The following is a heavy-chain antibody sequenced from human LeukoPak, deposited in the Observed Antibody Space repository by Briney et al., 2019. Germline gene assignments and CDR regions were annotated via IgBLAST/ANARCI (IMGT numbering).Heavy chain of an antibody. J-gene: IGHJ6*02. CDR3: ARVVPLYSNLHYYYYYYGMDV. Sequence: ASVKVSCKASGGTFSSYAISWVRQAPGQGLEWMGGIIPIFGTANYAQKFQGRVTITADESTSTAYMELSSLRSEDTAVYYCARVVPLYSNLHYYYYYYGMDVWGQGTTVTVSS. D-gene: IGHD4-11*01. CDR2: IIPIFGTA. V-gene: IGHV1-69*13. CDR1: GGTFSSYA.